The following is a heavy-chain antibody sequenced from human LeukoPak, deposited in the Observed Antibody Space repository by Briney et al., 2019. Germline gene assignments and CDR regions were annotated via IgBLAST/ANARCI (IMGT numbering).Heavy chain of an antibody. D-gene: IGHD1-26*01. CDR3: ARDRRELLYYFDY. CDR2: ISSSSSYI. CDR1: GFTFSSYS. J-gene: IGHJ4*02. Sequence: GGSLRLSCAASGFTFSSYSMNWGRQAPGKGLEWVSSISSSSSYIYYADSVKGRFTISRDNAKNSLYLQMNSLRAEDTAVYYCARDRRELLYYFDYWGQGTLVTVSS. V-gene: IGHV3-21*01.